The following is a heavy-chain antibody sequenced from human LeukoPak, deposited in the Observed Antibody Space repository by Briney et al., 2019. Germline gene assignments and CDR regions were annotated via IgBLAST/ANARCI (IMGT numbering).Heavy chain of an antibody. J-gene: IGHJ5*02. CDR1: GDSVSSNSAA. CDR3: ARDPGAVAAHNWFDP. D-gene: IGHD6-19*01. V-gene: IGHV6-1*01. Sequence: SQTLSLTCAISGDSVSSNSAAWNWIRQSPSRGLEWLGSTYYRSKWHSYYAPSVKSRITIDPDTSKNQFSLQLKSVTPEDTAVYYCARDPGAVAAHNWFDPWGQGTLVTVSS. CDR2: TYYRSKWHS.